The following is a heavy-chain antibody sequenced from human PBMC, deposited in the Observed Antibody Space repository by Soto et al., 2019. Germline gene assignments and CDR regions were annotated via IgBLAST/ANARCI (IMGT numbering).Heavy chain of an antibody. D-gene: IGHD2-2*01. Sequence: QVQLVQSGAEVKKPGSSVKVSCKASGGTLSRYSITWVRQAPGHGLEWIGRIIPIFGIASYAQKFQGRVTSTADESTGTAYMELSSLRSDDTAVYYCAREDRDRETGLVPAAIDGMDVWGQGTTVTVSS. CDR1: GGTLSRYS. V-gene: IGHV1-69*08. CDR3: AREDRDRETGLVPAAIDGMDV. CDR2: IIPIFGIA. J-gene: IGHJ6*02.